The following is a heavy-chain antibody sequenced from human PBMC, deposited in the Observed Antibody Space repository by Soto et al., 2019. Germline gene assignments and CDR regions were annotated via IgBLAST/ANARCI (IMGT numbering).Heavy chain of an antibody. D-gene: IGHD2-15*01. Sequence: QVQLQEAGPGLVKPLQNLSLTCTFSGGSISRGGFFWSLVRQHPGKGLEWIGYIYYSGSTYYNPSLKSRVTISVDTSKNQFSLKLSSVTAADTAVYYCARGATELVAWFDPWGQGTLVTVSS. V-gene: IGHV4-31*03. CDR3: ARGATELVAWFDP. CDR2: IYYSGST. J-gene: IGHJ5*02. CDR1: GGSISRGGFF.